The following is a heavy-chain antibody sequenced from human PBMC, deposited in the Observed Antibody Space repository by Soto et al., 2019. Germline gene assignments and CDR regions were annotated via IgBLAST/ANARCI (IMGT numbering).Heavy chain of an antibody. CDR1: GYTFTSYD. Sequence: QVQLVQSGAEVKKPGASVKVSCKASGYTFTSYDINWVRQATGQGLEWMGWMNPNSGNTGYAQKFQGRVTMTRNTSIRTAYMELSSLRSEDTAVYYCARGLRYCSGGSCWFDYWGQGTLVTVSS. V-gene: IGHV1-8*01. D-gene: IGHD2-15*01. CDR2: MNPNSGNT. J-gene: IGHJ4*02. CDR3: ARGLRYCSGGSCWFDY.